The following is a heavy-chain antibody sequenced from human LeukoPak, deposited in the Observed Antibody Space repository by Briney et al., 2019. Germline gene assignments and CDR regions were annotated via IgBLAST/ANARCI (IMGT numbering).Heavy chain of an antibody. Sequence: GGSLRLSCAASGFTFSSYWMSWVRQAPGKGLEWVANIKQDGSEKYYVVSVKGRFTISRDNAKNSLYLQMNSLRAEDTAAYYCARDPDYGDYYYYYGMDVWGQGTTVTVSS. CDR1: GFTFSSYW. J-gene: IGHJ6*02. CDR3: ARDPDYGDYYYYYGMDV. D-gene: IGHD4-17*01. CDR2: IKQDGSEK. V-gene: IGHV3-7*01.